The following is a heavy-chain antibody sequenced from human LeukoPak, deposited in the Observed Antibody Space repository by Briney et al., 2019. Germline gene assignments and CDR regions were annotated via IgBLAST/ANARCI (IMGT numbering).Heavy chain of an antibody. CDR1: GFTFSSYA. CDR3: ARDGDYYGSGSFPDY. CDR2: ISYDGSNK. Sequence: PGRSLRLSCAASGFTFSSYAMHWVRQAPGKGLEWVAVISYDGSNKYYADSVKGRFTISRDNSKNTLYLQMNSLRAEDTAVYYCARDGDYYGSGSFPDYWGQGTLVTVSS. J-gene: IGHJ4*02. D-gene: IGHD3-10*01. V-gene: IGHV3-30-3*01.